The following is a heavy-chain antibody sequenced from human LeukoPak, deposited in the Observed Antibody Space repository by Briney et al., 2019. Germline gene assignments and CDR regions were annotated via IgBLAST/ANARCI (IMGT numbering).Heavy chain of an antibody. V-gene: IGHV1-69*05. CDR2: IIPIFGTA. CDR3: ARDYTPRDGYEWYDY. D-gene: IGHD5-24*01. Sequence: GASVKVSCKASGGTFSIYAISWVRQAPGQGLEWMGRIIPIFGTANYAQKFQGRVTITTDESTSTAYMELSSLRSEDTAVYYCARDYTPRDGYEWYDYWGQGTLVTVSS. CDR1: GGTFSIYA. J-gene: IGHJ4*02.